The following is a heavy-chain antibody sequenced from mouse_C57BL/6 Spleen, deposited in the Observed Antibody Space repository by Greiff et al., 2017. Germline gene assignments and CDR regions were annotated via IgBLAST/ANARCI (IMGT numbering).Heavy chain of an antibody. CDR1: GYTFTSYW. CDR3: ARGYGSSYDFDY. V-gene: IGHV1-74*01. Sequence: VQLQQPGAELVKPGASVKVSCKASGYTFTSYWMHWVKQRPGQGLEWIGRIHPSDSDTNYNEKFKSKATLTVDKSSSTAYMQLSSLTSEDSAVYYCARGYGSSYDFDYWGQGTTLTVSS. D-gene: IGHD1-1*01. CDR2: IHPSDSDT. J-gene: IGHJ2*01.